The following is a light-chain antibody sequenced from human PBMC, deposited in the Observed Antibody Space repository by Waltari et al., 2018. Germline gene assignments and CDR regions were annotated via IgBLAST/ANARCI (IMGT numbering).Light chain of an antibody. V-gene: IGLV2-14*03. CDR3: KSYTRSNSWV. J-gene: IGLJ3*02. Sequence: QSALTQPASVSGSPGQSITISCTGTSSDVGFYNYVSWYQQHPGKAPKLLIYDVSERPPGVSNRFSGSKSGNTASLTISGLQADDEADYHCKSYTRSNSWVFGGGTKLTVL. CDR2: DVS. CDR1: SSDVGFYNY.